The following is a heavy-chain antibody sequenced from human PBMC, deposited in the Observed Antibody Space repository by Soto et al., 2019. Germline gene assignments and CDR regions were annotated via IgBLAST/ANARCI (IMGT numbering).Heavy chain of an antibody. CDR1: GYTFTSYA. Sequence: ASVKVSCKASGYTFTSYAMHWVRQAPGQRLEWMGWINAGNGNTKYSQKIQGRVTITRDTSASTAYMELSSLRSEDTALYYCAREVRFLEWLLASDGMDVWGQGTTVTVSS. J-gene: IGHJ6*02. CDR2: INAGNGNT. CDR3: AREVRFLEWLLASDGMDV. V-gene: IGHV1-3*01. D-gene: IGHD3-3*01.